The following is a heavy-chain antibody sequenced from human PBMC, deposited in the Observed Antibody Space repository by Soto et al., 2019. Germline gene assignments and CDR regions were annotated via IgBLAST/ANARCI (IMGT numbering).Heavy chain of an antibody. Sequence: QVQLQESGPGLVNPSETLSLTCTVSGGSISSYYWSWIRQPPGKGLEWIGYIYYSGSTNYNPSLKSRVKISVDTSKNQFSLKLSSVTAADTAVDYCARDTGMSGFDPWGQGTLVTVSS. V-gene: IGHV4-59*01. J-gene: IGHJ5*02. CDR3: ARDTGMSGFDP. CDR1: GGSISSYY. CDR2: IYYSGST.